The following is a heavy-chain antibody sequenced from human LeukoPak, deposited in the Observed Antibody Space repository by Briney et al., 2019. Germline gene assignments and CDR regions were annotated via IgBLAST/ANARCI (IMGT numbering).Heavy chain of an antibody. CDR3: ARPILTGSSWFDP. CDR2: IYPGDSDT. J-gene: IGHJ5*02. CDR1: GYSFTSYW. D-gene: IGHD3-9*01. Sequence: GESLQISCQGSGYSFTSYWIGWVRQMPGKGLEWVGIIYPGDSDTRYSPSFQGQVTISADKSISTAYLQWSSLKASDTAMYYCARPILTGSSWFDPWGQGTLVTVSS. V-gene: IGHV5-51*01.